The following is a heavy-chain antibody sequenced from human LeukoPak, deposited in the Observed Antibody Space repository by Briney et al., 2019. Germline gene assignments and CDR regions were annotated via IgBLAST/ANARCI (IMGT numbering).Heavy chain of an antibody. D-gene: IGHD1-26*01. CDR3: ASISGSYGSAFDI. J-gene: IGHJ3*02. Sequence: GGSLRLSCAASGFTFSSYWMHWVRQAPGKGLLWVSRIHSDGRRTNYADSVKGRFTVSGDNAKNTLYLQMNSLRVEDTAVYYCASISGSYGSAFDIWGQGTMVTVSS. CDR1: GFTFSSYW. CDR2: IHSDGRRT. V-gene: IGHV3-74*01.